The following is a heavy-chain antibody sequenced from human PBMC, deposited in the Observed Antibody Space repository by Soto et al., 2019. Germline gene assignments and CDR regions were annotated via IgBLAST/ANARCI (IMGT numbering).Heavy chain of an antibody. CDR2: INHSGST. J-gene: IGHJ4*02. D-gene: IGHD5-18*01. Sequence: SETLSLTCTVSGGSISSYYWSWIRQPPGKGPEWIGEINHSGSTNYNPSLKSRVTISVDTSKNQFSLKLSSVTAADTAVYYCARFRRGYSYGYFDYWGQGTLVTVSS. CDR1: GGSISSYY. V-gene: IGHV4-34*01. CDR3: ARFRRGYSYGYFDY.